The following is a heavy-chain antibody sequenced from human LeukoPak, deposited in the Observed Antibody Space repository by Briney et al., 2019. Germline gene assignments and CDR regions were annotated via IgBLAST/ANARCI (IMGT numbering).Heavy chain of an antibody. CDR1: GFTFSSYA. CDR2: ISGSGGST. J-gene: IGHJ3*02. D-gene: IGHD6-13*01. CDR3: AKGPRGAAAGDDAFDI. V-gene: IGHV3-23*01. Sequence: PGGSLRLSCAASGFTFSSYAMSWVRQAPGKGLEWVSAISGSGGSTYYADSVKGRFTISRDNSKNTLYLQMNSLRAEDTAVYYCAKGPRGAAAGDDAFDIWGQGTMVTVSS.